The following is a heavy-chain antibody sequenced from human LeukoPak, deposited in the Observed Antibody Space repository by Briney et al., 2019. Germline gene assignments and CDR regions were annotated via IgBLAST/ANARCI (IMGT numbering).Heavy chain of an antibody. CDR1: GGSISSSSYY. CDR2: IYYSGST. Sequence: SETLSLTCTVSGGSISSSSYYWGWIRQPPGKGLEWIGSIYYSGSTYYNPSLKSRVTISVDTSKNQFSLKLSSVTAADTAVYYCVNSSSWYLGPDYWGQGTLVTVSS. CDR3: VNSSSWYLGPDY. D-gene: IGHD6-13*01. J-gene: IGHJ4*02. V-gene: IGHV4-39*01.